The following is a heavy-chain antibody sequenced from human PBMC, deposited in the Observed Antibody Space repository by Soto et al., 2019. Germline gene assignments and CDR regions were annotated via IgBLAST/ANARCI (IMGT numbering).Heavy chain of an antibody. Sequence: EVQLVESGGGLVKPGGSLRLSCAASGITFTRYSMNWVRQAPGKGLEWVSSIRSTTNYLYYGDSMKGRFTISRDNAKNSLYLEMNILRAEDTAVYYCARESEDLPSNFDYWGQGTLVTVSS. CDR3: ARESEDLPSNFDY. J-gene: IGHJ4*02. V-gene: IGHV3-21*06. CDR2: IRSTTNYL. CDR1: GITFTRYS.